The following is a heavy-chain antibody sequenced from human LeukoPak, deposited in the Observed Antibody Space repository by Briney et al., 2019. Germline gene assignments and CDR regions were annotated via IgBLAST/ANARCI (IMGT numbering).Heavy chain of an antibody. D-gene: IGHD4-17*01. CDR1: GFTLSNYA. CDR3: ASRLKNPSDYGLSKYYFDS. Sequence: PGGSLRLSCAASGFTLSNYAMSWVRQAPGKGLEWVSAISGSGGSTYYTDSVKGRFTISRDNSKNTLYLQMNSLRAEDTAVYFCASRLKNPSDYGLSKYYFDSWGQGTLVTVSS. CDR2: ISGSGGST. V-gene: IGHV3-23*01. J-gene: IGHJ4*02.